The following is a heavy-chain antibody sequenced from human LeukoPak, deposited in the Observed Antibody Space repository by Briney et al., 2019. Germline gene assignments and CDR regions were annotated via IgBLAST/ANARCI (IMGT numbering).Heavy chain of an antibody. CDR3: TREIWPYDFWSGETDAFDI. D-gene: IGHD3-3*01. Sequence: PGGSLRLSCAASGFTFSSYWMSWVRQAPGKGLEWVANIKQDGSEKYYVDSVKGRFTISRDNAKNSLYLQMNSLRAEDTAVYYCTREIWPYDFWSGETDAFDIWGQGTMVTVSS. CDR2: IKQDGSEK. V-gene: IGHV3-7*01. J-gene: IGHJ3*02. CDR1: GFTFSSYW.